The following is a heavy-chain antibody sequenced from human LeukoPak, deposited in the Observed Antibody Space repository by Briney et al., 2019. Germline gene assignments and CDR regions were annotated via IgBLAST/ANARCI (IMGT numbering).Heavy chain of an antibody. V-gene: IGHV4-59*11. D-gene: IGHD3-22*01. CDR1: GGSISSHY. J-gene: IGHJ1*01. CDR2: IYYSGST. Sequence: SETLSLTCTVSGGSISSHYWSWIRQPPGKGLEWIGDIYYSGSTNYNPSLKSRVTISVDTSKNQFSLKLSSVTAADTAVYYCARDGGYYYDSSGSLYFQHWGQGTLVTVSS. CDR3: ARDGGYYYDSSGSLYFQH.